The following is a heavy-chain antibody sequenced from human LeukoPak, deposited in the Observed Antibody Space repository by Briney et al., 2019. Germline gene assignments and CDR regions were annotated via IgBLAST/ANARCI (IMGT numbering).Heavy chain of an antibody. CDR3: ARKVGYYGSGSYYGL. D-gene: IGHD3-10*01. V-gene: IGHV4-34*01. CDR1: GGSFSGYY. J-gene: IGHJ4*02. CDR2: INHSGST. Sequence: SETLSLTCAVYGGSFSGYYWSWIRQPPGKGLEWIGEINHSGSTNYNPSLKSRVTISVDTSKNRFSLKLSSVTAADTAVYYCARKVGYYGSGSYYGLWGQGTLVTVSS.